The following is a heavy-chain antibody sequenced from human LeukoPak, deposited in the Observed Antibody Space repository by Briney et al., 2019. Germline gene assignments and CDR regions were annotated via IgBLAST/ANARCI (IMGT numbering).Heavy chain of an antibody. V-gene: IGHV3-53*01. CDR2: IYSGGST. J-gene: IGHJ4*02. D-gene: IGHD6-19*01. CDR3: ARDSASGWYHAY. CDR1: GFIVSSSY. Sequence: GGSLRLSCAASGFIVSSSYMSWVRQAPGQGLEWVSVIYSGGSTYYADSVKGRFTISRDNSKNTLYLQMNSLRAEDTAIYYCARDSASGWYHAYWGQGTLVTVSS.